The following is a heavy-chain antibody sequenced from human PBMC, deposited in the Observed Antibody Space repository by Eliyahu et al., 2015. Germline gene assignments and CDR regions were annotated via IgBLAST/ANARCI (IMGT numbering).Heavy chain of an antibody. Sequence: EVQLLESGGGLVQPGGSLRXSCAASGFLFSRYXMSRVRQXPGKGLQWLSGISDTYTYYADSVKXRFTIXRDVSKNTLYLQMNNLRAEDMATYYCAKDSRWSISGTFEVWGQGTNVTVSS. CDR3: AKDSRWSISGTFEV. V-gene: IGHV3-23*01. D-gene: IGHD1-26*01. CDR1: GFLFSRYX. J-gene: IGHJ3*01. CDR2: ISDTYT.